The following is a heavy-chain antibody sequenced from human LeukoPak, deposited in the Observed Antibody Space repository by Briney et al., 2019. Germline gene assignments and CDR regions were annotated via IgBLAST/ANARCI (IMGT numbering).Heavy chain of an antibody. D-gene: IGHD6-13*01. CDR1: GGTFSSYA. J-gene: IGHJ4*02. CDR3: ARGRIAAAVTHVY. Sequence: ASVKVSCKASGGTFSSYAISWVRQAPGQGLEWMGWINTNTGNPTYARGFTGRFVFSLDTSVSTAYLQISSLKAEDTAVYYCARGRIAAAVTHVYWGQGTLVTVSS. CDR2: INTNTGNP. V-gene: IGHV7-4-1*02.